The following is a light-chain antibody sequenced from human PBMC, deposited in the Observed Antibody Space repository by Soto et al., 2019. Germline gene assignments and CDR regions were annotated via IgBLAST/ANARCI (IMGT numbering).Light chain of an antibody. CDR1: QSVSSSN. CDR2: GAS. Sequence: EIVLTQSPGTLSLSPGEGATLSCRASQSVSSSNVAWYQQKPGQPPRLLIYGASNRATGIPEMFSGSGSGTDFPLTISRLDPQDSAIYYCQQYVISLTFGQGTRLEIK. CDR3: QQYVISLT. V-gene: IGKV3-20*01. J-gene: IGKJ5*01.